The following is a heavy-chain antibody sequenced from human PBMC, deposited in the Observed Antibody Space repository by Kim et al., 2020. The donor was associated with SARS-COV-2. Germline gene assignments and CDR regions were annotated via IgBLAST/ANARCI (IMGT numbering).Heavy chain of an antibody. J-gene: IGHJ4*02. Sequence: RYSPSFQGQVPIPADKSISTAYLQWSSLKASDTAMYYCARQTSIATPLNYWGQGTLVTVSS. D-gene: IGHD6-6*01. V-gene: IGHV5-51*01. CDR3: ARQTSIATPLNY.